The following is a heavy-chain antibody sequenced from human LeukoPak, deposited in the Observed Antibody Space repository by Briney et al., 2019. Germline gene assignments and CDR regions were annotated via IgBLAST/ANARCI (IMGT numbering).Heavy chain of an antibody. CDR2: IYSGGST. Sequence: GGSLRLSCAASGFTVSSNYMSWVRQAPGKGLEWVSVIYSGGSTYYADSVKGRFTISRDNSKNTLYLQMNSLRAEDTAVYYCAKDGRYSSSWYYFDYWGQGTLVTVSS. V-gene: IGHV3-53*01. J-gene: IGHJ4*02. CDR3: AKDGRYSSSWYYFDY. D-gene: IGHD6-13*01. CDR1: GFTVSSNY.